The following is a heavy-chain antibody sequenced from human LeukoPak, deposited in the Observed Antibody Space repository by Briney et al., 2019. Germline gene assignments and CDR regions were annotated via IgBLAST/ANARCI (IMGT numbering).Heavy chain of an antibody. J-gene: IGHJ4*02. V-gene: IGHV1-69*01. Sequence: GSSVKVSCKASGGTFSSYAISWVRQAPGQGLEWMGGIIPIFGTANYAQKFQGRVTITADESTSTAYMELSSLRSEDTAVYYCARDLRELPSKYYFDYWGQGTLVTVSS. D-gene: IGHD1-26*01. CDR1: GGTFSSYA. CDR3: ARDLRELPSKYYFDY. CDR2: IIPIFGTA.